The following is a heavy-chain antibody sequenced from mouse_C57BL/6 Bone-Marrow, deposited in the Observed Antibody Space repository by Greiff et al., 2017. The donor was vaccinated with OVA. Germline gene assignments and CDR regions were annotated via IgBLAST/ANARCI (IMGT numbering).Heavy chain of an antibody. Sequence: EVQLVESGGGLVQPKGSLKLSCAASGFTFNTYAMHWVRQAPGKGLEWVARIRSKSSNYATYYADSVKERFTISRDDSQSMLYLQMNNLKTEDTAMYYCVRGGEYYGSSLYWYFDVWGTGTTVTVSS. CDR3: VRGGEYYGSSLYWYFDV. J-gene: IGHJ1*03. CDR2: IRSKSSNYAT. CDR1: GFTFNTYA. D-gene: IGHD1-1*01. V-gene: IGHV10-3*01.